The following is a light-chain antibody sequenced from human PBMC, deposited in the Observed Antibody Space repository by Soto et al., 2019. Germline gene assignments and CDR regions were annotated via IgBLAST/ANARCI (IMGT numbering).Light chain of an antibody. CDR1: SSDVGSYNL. V-gene: IGLV2-23*02. CDR2: EVS. CDR3: CSCAGSSTLVL. J-gene: IGLJ2*01. Sequence: QSVLTQPASVSGSPGQSITISCTGTSSDVGSYNLVSWYQHHPGKAPKLMIYEVSKRPSGVSNRFSGSKSDNTASLTISGLQAEDEAEYYCCSCAGSSTLVLFGGGTQLTVL.